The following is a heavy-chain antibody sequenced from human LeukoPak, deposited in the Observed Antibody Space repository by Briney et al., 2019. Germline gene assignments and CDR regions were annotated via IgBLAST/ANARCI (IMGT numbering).Heavy chain of an antibody. J-gene: IGHJ4*02. Sequence: GGSLRLSCAASGFIFSYYGMHWVRQAPGKRLEWVAFIRYDGSDKYYADSMKGRFTISRDNSKNTLYLQMNSLRAEDTAVYYCAKSIAVAGLAGGRTFDYWGQGTLVTVSS. V-gene: IGHV3-30*02. CDR3: AKSIAVAGLAGGRTFDY. D-gene: IGHD6-19*01. CDR2: IRYDGSDK. CDR1: GFIFSYYG.